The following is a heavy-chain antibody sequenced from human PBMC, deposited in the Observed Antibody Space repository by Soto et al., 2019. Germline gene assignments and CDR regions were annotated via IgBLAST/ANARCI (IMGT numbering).Heavy chain of an antibody. J-gene: IGHJ4*02. CDR1: GGTFSTYA. CDR2: IIPMFVTA. Sequence: QVQLVQSGAEVKKPESSVKVSCKAPGGTFSTYAISWVRQAPGQGLEWMGGIIPMFVTANYAQRFQNRVKITADESTNTVYMALRSLRSEDTAVYFCASGIQLWLRRINNGYSGWGQGTLVTVSS. CDR3: ASGIQLWLRRINNGYSG. V-gene: IGHV1-69*12. D-gene: IGHD5-18*01.